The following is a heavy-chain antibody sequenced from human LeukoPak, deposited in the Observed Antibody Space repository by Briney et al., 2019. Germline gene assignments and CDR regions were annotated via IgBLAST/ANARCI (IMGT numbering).Heavy chain of an antibody. Sequence: ASVKVSCKVSGYTLTELSMHWVRQAPGKGLEWMGGFDPEDGETIYAQKFQGRVTMTEDTSTDTAYMELSSLRSEDTAVYYCATPEMATIVARPPGYYGMDVWGQGTTVTVSS. V-gene: IGHV1-24*01. J-gene: IGHJ6*02. CDR3: ATPEMATIVARPPGYYGMDV. CDR2: FDPEDGET. CDR1: GYTLTELS. D-gene: IGHD5-24*01.